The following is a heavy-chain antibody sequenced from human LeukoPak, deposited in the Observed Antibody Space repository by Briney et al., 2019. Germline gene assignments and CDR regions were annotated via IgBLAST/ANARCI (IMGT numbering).Heavy chain of an antibody. CDR3: AREVTVTNGGGPNWFDP. D-gene: IGHD4-17*01. CDR2: IIPIFGTA. V-gene: IGHV1-69*06. Sequence: SVKVSCKASGGTFSSYAISWVRQAPGQGLEWMGGIIPIFGTANYAQKFQGRVTITADKSTSTAYMELSSLRSEDTAVYYCAREVTVTNGGGPNWFDPWGQGTLVTVSS. J-gene: IGHJ5*02. CDR1: GGTFSSYA.